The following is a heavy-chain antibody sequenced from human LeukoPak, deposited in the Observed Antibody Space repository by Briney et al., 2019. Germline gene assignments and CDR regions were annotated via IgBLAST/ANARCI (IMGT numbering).Heavy chain of an antibody. D-gene: IGHD3-22*01. CDR3: ARIHYDSSGYSRRDAFDI. CDR2: ISSSSSYT. CDR1: GFTFSDYY. J-gene: IGHJ3*02. V-gene: IGHV3-11*03. Sequence: QAGGSLRLSCAASGFTFSDYYMSWLRQAPGKGLEWVSYISSSSSYTNYADSVEGRFTIPRDHPKHSLSLQMNSLSAEDTAVYYCARIHYDSSGYSRRDAFDIWGQGAMVTVS.